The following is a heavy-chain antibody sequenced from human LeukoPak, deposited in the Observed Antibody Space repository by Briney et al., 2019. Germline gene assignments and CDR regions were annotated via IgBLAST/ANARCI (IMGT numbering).Heavy chain of an antibody. CDR3: AKGAAAVAGQFDY. CDR1: RFTFSSYA. D-gene: IGHD6-19*01. J-gene: IGHJ4*02. V-gene: IGHV3-23*01. CDR2: ISGSGGRT. Sequence: GGSLRLSCAASRFTFSSYAMNWVRQAPGRGLEWVSLISGSGGRTHYADSVKGRFNISRDNSKNTLYLQMNSLRAEDTAVYYCAKGAAAVAGQFDYWGQGTLVTVSS.